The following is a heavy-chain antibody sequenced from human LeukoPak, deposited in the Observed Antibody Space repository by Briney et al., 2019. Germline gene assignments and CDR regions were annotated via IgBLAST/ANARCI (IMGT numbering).Heavy chain of an antibody. CDR1: GFTFSSYA. D-gene: IGHD6-13*01. V-gene: IGHV3-30*04. CDR2: ISYDGSNK. Sequence: GGSLRLSCAASGFTFSSYAMSWARQAPGKGLEWVAVISYDGSNKYYADSVKGRFTISRDNSKNTLYLQMNSLRAEDTAVYYCAKDLGSSRDYWGQGTLVTVSS. J-gene: IGHJ4*02. CDR3: AKDLGSSRDY.